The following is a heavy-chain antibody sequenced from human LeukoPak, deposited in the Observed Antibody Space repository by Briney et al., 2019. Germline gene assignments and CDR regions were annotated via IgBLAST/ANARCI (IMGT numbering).Heavy chain of an antibody. J-gene: IGHJ6*03. Sequence: GGSLRLSCAASGFTFSNAWMSWVRQAPGKGLEWVSVIYSGGSTYYADSVKGRFTISRDNSKNTLYLQMNSLRAEDTAVYYCASQLLRNYYYYYMDVWGKGTTVTISS. CDR2: IYSGGST. CDR3: ASQLLRNYYYYYMDV. CDR1: GFTFSNAW. V-gene: IGHV3-66*04. D-gene: IGHD2-15*01.